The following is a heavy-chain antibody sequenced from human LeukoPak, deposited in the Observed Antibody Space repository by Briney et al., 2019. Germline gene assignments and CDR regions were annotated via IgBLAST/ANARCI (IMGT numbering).Heavy chain of an antibody. CDR1: GFTFSNYA. Sequence: PGGSLRLSCAASGFTFSNYAMSWVGQAPGKGLEWVSSISGIDGKTYYADSVKGRFTISRDNSDTTLYLQMGSLRAGDTAVYFCGRDIQLSYLGQGTLVTVSS. CDR2: ISGIDGKT. D-gene: IGHD1-1*01. J-gene: IGHJ4*02. V-gene: IGHV3-23*01. CDR3: GRDIQLSY.